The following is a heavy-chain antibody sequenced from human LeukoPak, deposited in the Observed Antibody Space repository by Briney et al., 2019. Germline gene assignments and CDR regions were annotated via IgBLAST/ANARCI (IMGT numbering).Heavy chain of an antibody. Sequence: ASVKVSCKSSGYTFTTYGISWMRQAPGQSLGWMGWISPYNSNTKYAQKLQGRVTMTTDTSTNTAYMEVRSLRSDDTAVYYCARGAPVAAGSGAFDIWGQGTMVTVSS. D-gene: IGHD3-10*01. V-gene: IGHV1-18*01. CDR1: GYTFTTYG. CDR3: ARGAPVAAGSGAFDI. CDR2: ISPYNSNT. J-gene: IGHJ3*02.